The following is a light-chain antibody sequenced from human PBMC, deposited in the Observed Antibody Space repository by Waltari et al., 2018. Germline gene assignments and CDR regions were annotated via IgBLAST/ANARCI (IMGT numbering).Light chain of an antibody. CDR3: CSYADTSTYV. J-gene: IGLJ1*01. V-gene: IGLV2-11*01. CDR2: DVY. Sequence: QSSLTQPRSVSGSPGQSVTISCTGTSSDVGNYNYVSWYQQHPGKAPKVIIYDVYKRPSGVPDRFSGSKSGNTASLTISGLQAEDGADYCCCSYADTSTYVFGTGTQVLVL. CDR1: SSDVGNYNY.